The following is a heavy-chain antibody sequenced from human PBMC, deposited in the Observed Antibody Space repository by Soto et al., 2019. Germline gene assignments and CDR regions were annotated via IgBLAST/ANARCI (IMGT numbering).Heavy chain of an antibody. Sequence: ASVKVSCKASGYTFTSYGISWVRQAPGQGLEWMGWISAYNGNTNYAQKLQGRVTMTTDNSKTTLDLQLNSLRTEDTAVYYCAKEIGEGSFYRFDSWGQGTLVTVSS. CDR3: AKEIGEGSFYRFDS. D-gene: IGHD3-10*01. CDR1: GYTFTSYG. CDR2: ISAYNGNT. V-gene: IGHV1-18*01. J-gene: IGHJ4*02.